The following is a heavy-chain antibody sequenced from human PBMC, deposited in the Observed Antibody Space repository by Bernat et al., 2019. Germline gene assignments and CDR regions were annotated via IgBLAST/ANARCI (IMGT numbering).Heavy chain of an antibody. J-gene: IGHJ5*02. CDR3: ARDIDTSSHYSNFDP. D-gene: IGHD3-3*01. CDR1: GFSLRHYG. V-gene: IGHV3-33*01. Sequence: QVQVVESGGGVVQPGRSLRLSCAASGFSLRHYGMHWVRQAPGKGLGWVAVLWHDGSRKYYADSVKGRFTVSRDNSEITLYLQMDSLRAEDTAVYYCARDIDTSSHYSNFDPWGQGTLVTVSS. CDR2: LWHDGSRK.